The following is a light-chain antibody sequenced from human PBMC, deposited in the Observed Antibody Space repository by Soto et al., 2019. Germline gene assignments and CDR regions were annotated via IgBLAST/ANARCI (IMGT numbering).Light chain of an antibody. J-gene: IGLJ2*01. CDR1: SGSIASNY. CDR3: QSYDSSTVV. CDR2: EDN. Sequence: NFMLTQPHSVSESPGKTVTISCTGSSGSIASNYVQWYQQRPGSAPTTVIYEDNQRPSGVPDRFSGSIDSSSNSASLTISGLKTEDEADSYCQSYDSSTVVFGGGTKLTVL. V-gene: IGLV6-57*02.